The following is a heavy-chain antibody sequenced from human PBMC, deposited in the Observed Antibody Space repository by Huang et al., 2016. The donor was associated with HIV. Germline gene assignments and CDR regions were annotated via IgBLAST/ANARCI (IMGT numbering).Heavy chain of an antibody. CDR2: ISYSGSNI. Sequence: DVQLVESGGGLVKPGGSLRLSCAASDFTFSGYNMNWVRQAPVKGLGWVACISYSGSNIYYADSVKGRFTISRDNAKNAVFLQMNSLRAEDTALYYCARAVQSTLRGFDVWGRGTLVTVSS. CDR3: ARAVQSTLRGFDV. D-gene: IGHD2-2*01. CDR1: DFTFSGYN. J-gene: IGHJ3*01. V-gene: IGHV3-21*02.